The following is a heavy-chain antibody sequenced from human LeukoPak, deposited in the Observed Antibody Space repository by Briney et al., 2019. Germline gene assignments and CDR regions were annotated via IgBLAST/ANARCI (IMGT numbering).Heavy chain of an antibody. CDR1: GFTFSSYG. CDR3: ARAMGAWFDP. J-gene: IGHJ5*02. V-gene: IGHV3-23*01. D-gene: IGHD2-8*01. Sequence: GGSLRLSCAASGFTFSSYGMSWVRQAPGKGLEWVSAISGSGGSTYYADSVKGRFTISRDNSKNTLYLQMNSLRAEDTAVYYCARAMGAWFDPWGQGTLLTVSS. CDR2: ISGSGGST.